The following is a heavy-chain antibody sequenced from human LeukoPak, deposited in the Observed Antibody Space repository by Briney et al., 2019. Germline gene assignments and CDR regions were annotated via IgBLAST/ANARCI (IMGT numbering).Heavy chain of an antibody. CDR2: IKQDGSEK. D-gene: IGHD3-22*01. Sequence: GGSLRLSCAASGFTFSSYAMSWVRQAPGKGLEWVANIKQDGSEKYYVDSVSGRFTISRDNARNTLFLQMDNVRVEDTATYYCARESVRRVTMKERRYFDYWGRGTRVTVSS. J-gene: IGHJ4*02. V-gene: IGHV3-7*01. CDR1: GFTFSSYA. CDR3: ARESVRRVTMKERRYFDY.